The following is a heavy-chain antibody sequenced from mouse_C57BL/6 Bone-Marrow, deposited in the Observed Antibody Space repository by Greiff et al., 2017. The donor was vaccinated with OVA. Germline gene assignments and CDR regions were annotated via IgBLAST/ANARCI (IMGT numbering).Heavy chain of an antibody. D-gene: IGHD1-1*01. CDR2: IHPNSGST. J-gene: IGHJ1*03. Sequence: QVQLQQPGAELVKPGASVKLSCKASGYTFTSYWMHWVKQRPGQGLEWIGMIHPNSGSTNYNEKFKSKATLTVDKSSSTAYMQLSSLTSEDSAVYYCARKGGLLRWYFDVWGTGTTVTVSS. CDR1: GYTFTSYW. CDR3: ARKGGLLRWYFDV. V-gene: IGHV1-64*01.